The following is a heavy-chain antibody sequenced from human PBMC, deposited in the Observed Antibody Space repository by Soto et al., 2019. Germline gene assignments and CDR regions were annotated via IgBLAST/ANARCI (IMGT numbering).Heavy chain of an antibody. CDR1: GFTFDDYA. Sequence: EVQLVESVGGLLQPGRSLRLSCAASGFTFDDYAMHWVRQVPGKGLEWVSGINWNSGSIGYGDSVKGRFAISRDNAKNSLHLQMNSLSAEDTAFYYCVKDESINWYSGHFRHWGQGTLVTVSS. J-gene: IGHJ1*01. CDR2: INWNSGSI. V-gene: IGHV3-9*01. D-gene: IGHD6-13*01. CDR3: VKDESINWYSGHFRH.